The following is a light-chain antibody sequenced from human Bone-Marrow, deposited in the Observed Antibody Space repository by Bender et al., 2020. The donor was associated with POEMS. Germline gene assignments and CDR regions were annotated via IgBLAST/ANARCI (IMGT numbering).Light chain of an antibody. V-gene: IGLV3-25*03. CDR2: KDS. CDR1: ALTQQY. CDR3: QSADTSGSYRV. J-gene: IGLJ3*02. Sequence: SYELTQPPSVSVSPGQTARITCSGDALTQQYTYWYQQKSGQAPMLVMYKDSERPSGIPERFSGSSSGTTVTLTISGVQAEDEADYYCQSADTSGSYRVFGGGTKLTVL.